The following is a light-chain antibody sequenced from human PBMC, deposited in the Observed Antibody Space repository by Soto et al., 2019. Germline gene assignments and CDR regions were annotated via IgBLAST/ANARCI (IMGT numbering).Light chain of an antibody. V-gene: IGKV3-11*01. Sequence: EIVLTQSPVILSLSPGERATLSCRASQTVSSYLAWYQQKPGQAPRILIYDASNRATGIPARFSSSGSGTDFTLTISSLEPEDFAVYYCQQRASWYTFGQGTKLEIK. CDR1: QTVSSY. J-gene: IGKJ2*01. CDR2: DAS. CDR3: QQRASWYT.